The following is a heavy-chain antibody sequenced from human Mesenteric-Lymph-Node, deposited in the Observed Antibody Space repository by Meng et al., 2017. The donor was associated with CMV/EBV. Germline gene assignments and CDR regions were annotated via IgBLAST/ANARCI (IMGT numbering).Heavy chain of an antibody. CDR2: MNPNRGNT. J-gene: IGHJ6*02. V-gene: IGHV1-8*01. D-gene: IGHD1-14*01. CDR1: GYTFTSSN. CDR3: ARSRGGRVTAAYYYGMDV. Sequence: ASVKVSCKASGYTFTSSNINWVRQATGQGLEWMGWMNPNRGNTDYAQKFQGRVTMTRDTSISTAYMELSSLRSEDTAVYYCARSRGGRVTAAYYYGMDVWGQGTTVTVSS.